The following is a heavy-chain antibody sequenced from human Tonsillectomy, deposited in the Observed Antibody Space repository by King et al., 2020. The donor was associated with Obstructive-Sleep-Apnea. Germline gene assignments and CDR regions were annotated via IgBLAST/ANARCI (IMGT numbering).Heavy chain of an antibody. CDR2: ISVYNGNR. V-gene: IGHV1-18*04. D-gene: IGHD2-2*01. CDR1: GYTFTSYS. CDR3: AREVCSTSCYDSYYGMDV. Sequence: VQLVESGAEVKKPGASVKVSCKASGYTFTSYSINWVRQAPGQGLEWLGWISVYNGNRNYAQKLQGRVTMTTDTSTSTAYMELRSLTSDDTAVYSCAREVCSTSCYDSYYGMDVWGQGTTVTVSS. J-gene: IGHJ6*02.